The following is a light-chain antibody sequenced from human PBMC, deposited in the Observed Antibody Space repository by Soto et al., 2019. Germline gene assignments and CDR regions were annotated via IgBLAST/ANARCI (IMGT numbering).Light chain of an antibody. CDR2: KAS. V-gene: IGKV1-5*03. CDR3: KQYGLSKAN. J-gene: IGKJ4*01. CDR1: QSVSDW. Sequence: DIQMTQSPSTLSASVGDRVTITCRASQSVSDWVAWYQQKPGKAPRLLIYKASNLQSGVPSRFSGSGSGTEFTLTISSLQPDDFATYYCKQYGLSKANFGGLTKVDIK.